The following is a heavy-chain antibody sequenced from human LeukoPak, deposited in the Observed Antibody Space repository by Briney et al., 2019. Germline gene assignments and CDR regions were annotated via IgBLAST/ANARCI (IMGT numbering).Heavy chain of an antibody. CDR3: AREGWYGYHLVIDY. CDR2: INHSGST. Sequence: PSETLSLTCAVYGGSFSGYYWSWIRQPPGKGLEWIGEINHSGSTNYNPSLKSRVTISVDTSKNQFSLKLSSVTAADTAVYYCAREGWYGYHLVIDYWGQGTLVTVSS. D-gene: IGHD6-19*01. V-gene: IGHV4-34*01. J-gene: IGHJ4*02. CDR1: GGSFSGYY.